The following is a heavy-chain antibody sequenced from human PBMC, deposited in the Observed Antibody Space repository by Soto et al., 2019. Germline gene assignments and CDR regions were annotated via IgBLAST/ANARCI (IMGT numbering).Heavy chain of an antibody. CDR2: IYYSGCT. J-gene: IGHJ6*03. CDR1: GGSISSGSFY. Sequence: QLQLQESGPGLVKPSETLSLTCTVSGGSISSGSFYWGWIRQPPGKGLEWIGSIYYSGCTYSNPSPRRRVTLAVNTSKTQVSLRLSSVTAADTAVYYCASPHGDYVGGYYYYMDVWGRGATVSV. D-gene: IGHD4-17*01. V-gene: IGHV4-39*01. CDR3: ASPHGDYVGGYYYYMDV.